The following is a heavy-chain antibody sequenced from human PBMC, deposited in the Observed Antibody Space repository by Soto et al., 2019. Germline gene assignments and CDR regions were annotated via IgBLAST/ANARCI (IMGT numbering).Heavy chain of an antibody. J-gene: IGHJ4*02. CDR2: INAGNGNT. V-gene: IGHV1-3*01. CDR3: ARDTAYQLGVFDY. Sequence: ASVKVSCKASGYTFTSYAMHWVRQAPGQRLEWMGWINAGNGNTKYSQKFQGRVTITRDTSASTAYMELSSLRSDDTAVYYCARDTAYQLGVFDYWGQGTLVTVSS. CDR1: GYTFTSYA. D-gene: IGHD2-2*01.